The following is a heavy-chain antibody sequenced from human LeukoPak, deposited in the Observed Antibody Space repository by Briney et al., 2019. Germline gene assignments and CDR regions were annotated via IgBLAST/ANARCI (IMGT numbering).Heavy chain of an antibody. CDR1: GYTFTGYY. D-gene: IGHD3-22*01. CDR2: IIPIFGTA. V-gene: IGHV1-69*06. Sequence: SVKVSCKASGYTFTGYYIHWVRQAPGQGLEWMGGIIPIFGTANYAQKFQGRVTITADKSTSTAYMELSSLRSEDTAVYYCARGAGSRSYYYDSSGSNWFDPWGQGTLVTVSS. CDR3: ARGAGSRSYYYDSSGSNWFDP. J-gene: IGHJ5*02.